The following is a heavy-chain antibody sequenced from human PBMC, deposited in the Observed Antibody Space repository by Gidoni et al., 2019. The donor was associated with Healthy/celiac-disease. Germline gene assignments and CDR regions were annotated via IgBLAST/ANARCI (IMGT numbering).Heavy chain of an antibody. CDR3: ARDDCSGGSCYDYYFDY. J-gene: IGHJ4*02. CDR1: GFPFSRSA. V-gene: IGHV3-30*04. Sequence: QVQLVESGGGVVQPGRSLRLSCAASGFPFSRSAMHWVRQAPGKGLEWGAVISYDGSKKYDADSVKGRFTISRDNSKNTLYLQMNSLRAEDTAVYYCARDDCSGGSCYDYYFDYWGQGTLVTVSS. CDR2: ISYDGSKK. D-gene: IGHD2-15*01.